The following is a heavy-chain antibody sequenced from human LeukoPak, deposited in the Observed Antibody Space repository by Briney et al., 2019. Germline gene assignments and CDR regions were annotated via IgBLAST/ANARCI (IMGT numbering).Heavy chain of an antibody. CDR3: ARVCPRGQPPVVSHDLMVPGEYPYYYYYMDV. CDR1: GYTFTSYA. D-gene: IGHD4/OR15-4a*01. Sequence: ASVKVSCKASGYTFTSYAMNWVRQAPGQGLEWMGWINTNTGNPTYAQGFTGRFVFSLDTSVSTAYLQISSLKAEDTAVYYCARVCPRGQPPVVSHDLMVPGEYPYYYYYMDVWGKGTTVTVSS. CDR2: INTNTGNP. J-gene: IGHJ6*03. V-gene: IGHV7-4-1*02.